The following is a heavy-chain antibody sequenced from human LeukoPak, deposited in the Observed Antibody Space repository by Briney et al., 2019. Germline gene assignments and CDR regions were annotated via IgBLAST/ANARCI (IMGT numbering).Heavy chain of an antibody. V-gene: IGHV4-34*01. D-gene: IGHD5-24*01. CDR3: ARRWLQPHY. CDR1: GGSFSGYY. CDR2: INHSGST. J-gene: IGHJ4*02. Sequence: SETLSLTCAVYGGSFSGYYWSWIRRPPGKGLEWIGEINHSGSTNYNPSLKSRVTISVDTSKNQFSLKLSSATAADTAVYYCARRWLQPHYWGQGTLVTVSS.